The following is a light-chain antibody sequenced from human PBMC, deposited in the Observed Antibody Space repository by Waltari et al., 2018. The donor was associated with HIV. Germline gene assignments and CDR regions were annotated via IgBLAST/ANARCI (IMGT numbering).Light chain of an antibody. CDR2: DNN. CDR3: QSYDSSLSSVV. Sequence: QSVLTQPPSVSAAPGQKVTISCSGSSSNIENNYVSWYQQLPGTAPKLLIYDNNKRPSGIPDRFSGSKSGTSASLAITGLQAEDEADYYCQSYDSSLSSVVFGGGTKLTVL. V-gene: IGLV1-51*01. CDR1: SSNIENNY. J-gene: IGLJ3*02.